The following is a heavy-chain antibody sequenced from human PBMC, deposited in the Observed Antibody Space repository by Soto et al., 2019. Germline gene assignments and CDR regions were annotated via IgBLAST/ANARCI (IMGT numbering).Heavy chain of an antibody. Sequence: PGGSLRLSCAVSGFNVMIYWMSWVRQAPGKGLEWVASIKEDGSEIYYLHSVRGRFSTSRDSAGNALHLTMNYLSAEDTGLYFCARDIGFDYVNWGQGTLVTVSS. CDR1: GFNVMIYW. CDR2: IKEDGSEI. J-gene: IGHJ4*02. D-gene: IGHD3-16*01. V-gene: IGHV3-7*01. CDR3: ARDIGFDYVN.